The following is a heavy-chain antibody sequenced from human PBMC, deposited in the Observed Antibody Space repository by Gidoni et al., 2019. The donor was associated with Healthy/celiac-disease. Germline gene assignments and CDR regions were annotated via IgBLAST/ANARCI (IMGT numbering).Heavy chain of an antibody. CDR1: GYSFTSYW. J-gene: IGHJ1*01. V-gene: IGHV5-51*01. Sequence: EVQLVQSGAEVKKHGESLKISCKGSGYSFTSYWIGWVRQMPGKGLEWMGIIYPGDSDTRYSPSFQGQVTISADKSISTAYLQWSSLKASDTAMYYCARRVGYCSGGSCYGYFQHWGQGTLVTVSS. D-gene: IGHD2-15*01. CDR3: ARRVGYCSGGSCYGYFQH. CDR2: IYPGDSDT.